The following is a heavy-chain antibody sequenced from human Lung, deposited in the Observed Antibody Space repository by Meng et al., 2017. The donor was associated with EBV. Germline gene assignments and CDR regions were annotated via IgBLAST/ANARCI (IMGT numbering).Heavy chain of an antibody. V-gene: IGHV4-61*01. D-gene: IGHD2-2*01. J-gene: IGHJ2*01. CDR3: VREDQGRWYFDL. Sequence: HLEGSGPGPVKPSQTLPLTCTFSGGSVIGRYHWSWVRQSPGKGLEWIAYIFHSGTANYNPSLKSRVTISLDTSKDQVSLTLRSVTAADTAVYFCVREDQGRWYFDLWGRGTLVTVSS. CDR2: IFHSGTA. CDR1: GGSVIGRYH.